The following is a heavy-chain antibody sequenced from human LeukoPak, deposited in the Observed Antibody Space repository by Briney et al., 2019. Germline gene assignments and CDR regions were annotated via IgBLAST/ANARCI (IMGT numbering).Heavy chain of an antibody. CDR3: AKDSIITMIANWFDP. CDR2: ISYDGSNK. D-gene: IGHD3-22*01. CDR1: GFTFSSYG. Sequence: GGSLRLSCAASGFTFSSYGMHWVRQAPGKGLEWVAVISYDGSNKYYADSVKGRFTISRDNSKNTLYLQMNSLRAEDTAVYYCAKDSIITMIANWFDPWGQGTLVTVSS. J-gene: IGHJ5*02. V-gene: IGHV3-30*18.